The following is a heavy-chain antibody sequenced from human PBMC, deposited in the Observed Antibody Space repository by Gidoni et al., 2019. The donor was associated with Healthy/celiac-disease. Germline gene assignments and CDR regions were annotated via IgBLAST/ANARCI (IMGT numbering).Heavy chain of an antibody. CDR1: GFTVDDYT. CDR3: AKQGPPGTHIYYYYGMDV. CDR2: ISWDGGST. V-gene: IGHV3-43*01. D-gene: IGHD1-1*01. J-gene: IGHJ6*02. Sequence: EGQLVESGGVVGQPGGSLRLSCADSGFTVDDYTMHWVRQAPGKGLVWVSLISWDGGSTYYADSVKGRFTISRDNSKNSLYLQMNSLRTEDTALYYCAKQGPPGTHIYYYYGMDVWGQGTTVTVSS.